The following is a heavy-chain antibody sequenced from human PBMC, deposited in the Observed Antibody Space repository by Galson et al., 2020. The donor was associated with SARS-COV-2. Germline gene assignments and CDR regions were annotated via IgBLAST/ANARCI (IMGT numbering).Heavy chain of an antibody. CDR3: VRDHIGQDSDCYYGVDV. D-gene: IGHD2-21*01. V-gene: IGHV4-30-4*01. J-gene: IGHJ6*02. CDR1: GVSISSAEYY. Sequence: SETLSLTCTVSGVSISSAEYYWNWIRQPPGKGLEWIGYIYYSGSTYYNPSLKSRVTMSVDTSKNQFSLKLTSVIAADTAVYYCVRDHIGQDSDCYYGVDVWGQGTTVTVSS. CDR2: IYYSGST.